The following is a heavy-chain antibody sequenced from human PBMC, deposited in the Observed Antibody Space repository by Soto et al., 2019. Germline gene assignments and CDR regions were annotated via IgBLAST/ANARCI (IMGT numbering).Heavy chain of an antibody. CDR1: GYTFTGYY. D-gene: IGHD1-7*01. CDR2: INPNSGGT. J-gene: IGHJ6*02. Sequence: EASVKVSCKASGYTFTGYYMHWVRQAPGQGLEWMGWINPNSGGTNYAQKLQGRVTMTRDTSISTAYMELSRLRSDDTAVYYCARGRYNWNYALVPYYYYGMDVWGQGTTVTVSS. CDR3: ARGRYNWNYALVPYYYYGMDV. V-gene: IGHV1-2*02.